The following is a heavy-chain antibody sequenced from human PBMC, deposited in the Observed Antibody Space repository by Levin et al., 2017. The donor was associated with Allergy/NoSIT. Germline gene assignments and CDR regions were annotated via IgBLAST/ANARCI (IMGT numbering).Heavy chain of an antibody. V-gene: IGHV2-5*02. CDR3: AHSQMGYGGSGAFDI. D-gene: IGHD4-23*01. CDR1: GFSLSPSGVG. Sequence: KKSGPTLVKPTQTLTLTCTFSGFSLSPSGVGVGWIRQPPGKALEWLALIYWDDDKRYSPSLKSRLTITKDTSNNQVVLTMTNMDPVDTATYYCAHSQMGYGGSGAFDIWGQGTMVTVSS. CDR2: IYWDDDK. J-gene: IGHJ3*02.